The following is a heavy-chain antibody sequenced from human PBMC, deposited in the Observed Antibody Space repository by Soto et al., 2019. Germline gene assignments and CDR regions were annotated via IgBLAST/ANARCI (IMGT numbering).Heavy chain of an antibody. V-gene: IGHV3-23*01. CDR2: FSGRSGDT. J-gene: IGHJ4*02. D-gene: IGHD6-19*01. CDR3: ARDSSAWPNYFDS. Sequence: PGGSLRLSCEASGFSISTHALTWVRQAPGKGLEWVSSFSGRSGDTYYAASVKGRFTISGDSSKNTVILQMNNLRADDTALYYCARDSSAWPNYFDSWGQGIQVTVSS. CDR1: GFSISTHA.